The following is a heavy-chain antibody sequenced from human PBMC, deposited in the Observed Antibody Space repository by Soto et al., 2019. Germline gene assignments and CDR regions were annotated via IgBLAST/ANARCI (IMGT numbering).Heavy chain of an antibody. CDR2: ISGSGGIT. D-gene: IGHD1-1*01. CDR1: GFTFSNYA. Sequence: GGSLRLSCAASGFTFSNYAMTWVRQAPGKGLEWVSFISGSGGITYYADSVKGRFTISRDNSKNTLYLQMHSLRAEDTAIYYCAKDANWEDHYWGQGTLVTVSS. CDR3: AKDANWEDHY. J-gene: IGHJ4*02. V-gene: IGHV3-23*01.